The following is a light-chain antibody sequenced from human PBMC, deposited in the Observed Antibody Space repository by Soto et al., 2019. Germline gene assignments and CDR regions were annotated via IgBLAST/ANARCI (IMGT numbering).Light chain of an antibody. Sequence: EIVLTQSPGTLSLSPGERATLSCRASQSVSSSYLAWYQQKPGQAPRLLIYGASSRATGIPDRFSGSGSGKDFTLTISRLEPEDFAVYYCQLPKTFGQGTKVDIK. CDR1: QSVSSSY. J-gene: IGKJ1*01. CDR3: QLPKT. CDR2: GAS. V-gene: IGKV3-20*01.